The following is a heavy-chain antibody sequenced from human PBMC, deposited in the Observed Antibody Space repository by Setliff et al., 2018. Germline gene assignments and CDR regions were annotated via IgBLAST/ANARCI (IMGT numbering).Heavy chain of an antibody. J-gene: IGHJ6*03. CDR2: IYYSGRT. Sequence: SETLSLTCRVSGGSISSGNYYWGLIRQPPGKGLEWVATIYYSGRTYSNPSLKSRLIISVDAPDNQFSVKLSSVTAADTAVYYCARVGSFTAVAGISYYMDVWGKGIMVTVSS. V-gene: IGHV4-39*01. CDR1: GGSISSGNYY. CDR3: ARVGSFTAVAGISYYMDV. D-gene: IGHD6-19*01.